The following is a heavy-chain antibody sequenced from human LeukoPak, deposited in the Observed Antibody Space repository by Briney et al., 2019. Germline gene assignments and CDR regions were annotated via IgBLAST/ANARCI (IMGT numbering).Heavy chain of an antibody. CDR1: VLTFTAFW. Sequence: PGGSLRLSCAPSVLTFTAFWLNWVRLAPGRGLEWLANIKPDGNEKYYVDSVKGRFAISRDNAKNELYLEMNSLRAEDTGVYYCSGRDSSRSPRDFWCQGTLVSVSS. J-gene: IGHJ4*02. CDR2: IKPDGNEK. CDR3: SGRDSSRSPRDF. V-gene: IGHV3-7*01. D-gene: IGHD2-2*01.